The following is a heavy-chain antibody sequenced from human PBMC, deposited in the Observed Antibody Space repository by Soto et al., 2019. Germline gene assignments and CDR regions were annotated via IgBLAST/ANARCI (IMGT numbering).Heavy chain of an antibody. Sequence: PGESLKISCKGSGYSFTSYWISWVRQMPGKGLEWMGRIDPSDSYTNYSPSFQGHVTISADKSISTAYLQWSSLKASDTAMYYCARQDYYYDSSGYPPDYWGQGTLVTVSS. V-gene: IGHV5-10-1*01. CDR1: GYSFTSYW. CDR3: ARQDYYYDSSGYPPDY. J-gene: IGHJ4*02. D-gene: IGHD3-22*01. CDR2: IDPSDSYT.